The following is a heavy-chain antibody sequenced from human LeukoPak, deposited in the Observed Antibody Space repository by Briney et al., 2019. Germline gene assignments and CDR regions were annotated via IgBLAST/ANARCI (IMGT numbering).Heavy chain of an antibody. V-gene: IGHV3-11*04. D-gene: IGHD2/OR15-2a*01. CDR2: ISSSGSTI. J-gene: IGHJ6*03. CDR1: GFTFSDYY. CDR3: ARGFSSFLDYYMDV. Sequence: TGGSLRLSCAASGFTFSDYYMSWIRQAPGKGLEWVSYISSSGSTIYYADSVKGRFTISRDNAKNSLYLQMNSLRAEDTAVYYCARGFSSFLDYYMDVWGKGTTVTVSS.